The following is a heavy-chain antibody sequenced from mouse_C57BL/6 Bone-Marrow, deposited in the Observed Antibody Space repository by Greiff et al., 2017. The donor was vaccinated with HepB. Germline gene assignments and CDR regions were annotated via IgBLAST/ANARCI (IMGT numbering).Heavy chain of an antibody. J-gene: IGHJ4*01. CDR2: ISYDGSN. V-gene: IGHV3-6*01. CDR3: ARNYLYAMDY. Sequence: EVQRVESGPGLVKPSQSLSLTCSVTGYSITSGYYWNWIRQFPGNKLEWMGYISYDGSNNYNPSLKNRISITRDTSKNQFFLKLNSVTTEDTATYYCARNYLYAMDYWGQGTSVTVSS. D-gene: IGHD1-1*02. CDR1: GYSITSGYY.